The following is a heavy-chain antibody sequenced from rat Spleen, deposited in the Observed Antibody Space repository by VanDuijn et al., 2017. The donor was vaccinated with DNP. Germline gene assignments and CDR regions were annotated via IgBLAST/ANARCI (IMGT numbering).Heavy chain of an antibody. Sequence: EVQLVESGGDLVQPGRSLKLSCTASGFTFRNYDMAWVRQAPAKGLEWVASISPNADKTYYRDSVKGRFTVSRDDGKSSLYLQMDSLRSEDTATYYCARLRYSAYYFDYWGQGVMVTVSS. CDR3: ARLRYSAYYFDY. CDR1: GFTFRNYD. CDR2: ISPNADKT. J-gene: IGHJ2*01. V-gene: IGHV5-25*01. D-gene: IGHD1-1*01.